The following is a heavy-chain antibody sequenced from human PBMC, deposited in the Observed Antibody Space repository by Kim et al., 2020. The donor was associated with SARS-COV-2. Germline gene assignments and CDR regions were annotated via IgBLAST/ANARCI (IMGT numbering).Heavy chain of an antibody. V-gene: IGHV1-8*01. CDR3: ATPRGYSGYGQFDY. J-gene: IGHJ4*02. Sequence: YAQKFQGRVTMTRNTSISTAYMELSSLRSEDTAVYYCATPRGYSGYGQFDYWGQGTLVTVSS. D-gene: IGHD5-12*01.